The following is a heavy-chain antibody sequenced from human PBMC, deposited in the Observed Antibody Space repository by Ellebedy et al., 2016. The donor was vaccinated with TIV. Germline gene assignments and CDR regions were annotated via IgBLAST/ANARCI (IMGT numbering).Heavy chain of an antibody. J-gene: IGHJ4*02. V-gene: IGHV4-34*01. CDR2: IHPSGTT. CDR1: GGSFSDYY. Sequence: SETLSLTXAVTGGSFSDYYWSWIRHPPGKGLEWIGEIHPSGTTYYNPSLKSRVSISVDTSQNQFSLKVNSVTAADTAVYFCARGADAYKSGRYWGQGTLVTVSS. D-gene: IGHD5-24*01. CDR3: ARGADAYKSGRY.